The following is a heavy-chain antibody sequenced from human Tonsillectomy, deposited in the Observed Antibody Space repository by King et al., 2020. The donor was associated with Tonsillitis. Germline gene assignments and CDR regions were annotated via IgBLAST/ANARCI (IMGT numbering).Heavy chain of an antibody. D-gene: IGHD7-27*01. CDR2: ISDNGDIV. J-gene: IGHJ3*02. CDR3: ATYIDRRWGAFDI. V-gene: IGHV3-48*01. Sequence: VQLVESGGGLIQPGGSLRLSCVVSGFTFSDYAMNWVRQGPGRGLEWLSYISDNGDIVHYADSVRGRFTISRDNATKSLYLQLSSLRGEDTAVYFCATYIDRRWGAFDIWGKGTVCTVSS. CDR1: GFTFSDYA.